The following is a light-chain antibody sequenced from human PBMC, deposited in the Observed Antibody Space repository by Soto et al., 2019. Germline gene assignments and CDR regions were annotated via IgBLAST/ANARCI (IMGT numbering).Light chain of an antibody. Sequence: ELELTLSPVTLSVSGGERDTISCRASQTFRNRLAWYQQKPGQAPRLLIYAGYYWASDAPPRFSGSGSGTDFTLTISSLEPEDSAVYYCQQRNMCPITFGQGTRLEIK. CDR3: QQRNMCPIT. CDR1: QTFRNR. V-gene: IGKV3-11*01. J-gene: IGKJ5*01. CDR2: AGY.